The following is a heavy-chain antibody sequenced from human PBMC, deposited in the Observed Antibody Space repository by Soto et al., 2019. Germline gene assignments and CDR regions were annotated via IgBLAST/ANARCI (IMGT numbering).Heavy chain of an antibody. D-gene: IGHD2-8*02. J-gene: IGHJ4*02. CDR1: GFTLSDHY. CDR2: SRNKDHSYTT. V-gene: IGHV3-72*01. CDR3: ARGHWSFDY. Sequence: GASLRLSCAASGFTLSDHYMDWVRQAPGKGLEWFARSRNKDHSYTTEYAASVKGRFTISRDDSKNSLYLQMSSLTAEDTAVYYCARGHWSFDYSAQGTLVTVSS.